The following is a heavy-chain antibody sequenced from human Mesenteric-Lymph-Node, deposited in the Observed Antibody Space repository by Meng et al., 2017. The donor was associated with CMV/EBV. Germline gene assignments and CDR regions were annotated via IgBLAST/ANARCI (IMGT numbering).Heavy chain of an antibody. CDR2: IKQDGSEK. J-gene: IGHJ4*02. D-gene: IGHD6-19*01. Sequence: GGSLRLSCAASGFTFSDYYMSWIRQAPGKGLEWVANIKQDGSEKYYVDSVKGRFTISRDNAKNSLYLQMNSLRAEDTAVYYCARGRAGIDYWGQGTLVTVSS. V-gene: IGHV3-7*01. CDR1: GFTFSDYY. CDR3: ARGRAGIDY.